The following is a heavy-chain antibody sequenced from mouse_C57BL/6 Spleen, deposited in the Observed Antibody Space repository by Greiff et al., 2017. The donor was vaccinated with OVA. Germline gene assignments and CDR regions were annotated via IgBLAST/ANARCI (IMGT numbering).Heavy chain of an antibody. CDR2: IHPNSGST. J-gene: IGHJ4*01. Sequence: QVQLQQPGAELVKPGASVKLSCKASGYTFTSYWMHWVKQRPGQGLEWIGMIHPNSGSTNYNEKFKSKATLTVDKSSSTAYMQLSSLTSEDSAVYDSARSIRQEGYAMAYWGQGTSVTVSS. CDR3: ARSIRQEGYAMAY. CDR1: GYTFTSYW. V-gene: IGHV1-64*01. D-gene: IGHD2-12*01.